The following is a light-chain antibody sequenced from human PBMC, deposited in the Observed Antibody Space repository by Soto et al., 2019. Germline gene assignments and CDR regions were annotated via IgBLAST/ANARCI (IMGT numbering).Light chain of an antibody. Sequence: QCALTQPASVSGSPGQSITISCSGTSSDIGAYDHVAWFQQFPGKTPKLVIYSVSNRPSGVSYRFSGSKSGNTASLTISGLQADDEADYYCISYTVSRSYVFGPGTKVTVL. CDR2: SVS. CDR1: SSDIGAYDH. J-gene: IGLJ1*01. V-gene: IGLV2-14*01. CDR3: ISYTVSRSYV.